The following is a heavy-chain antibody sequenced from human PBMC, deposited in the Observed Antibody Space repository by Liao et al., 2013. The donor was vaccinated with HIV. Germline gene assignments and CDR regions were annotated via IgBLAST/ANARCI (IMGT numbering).Heavy chain of an antibody. CDR2: IYYSGST. Sequence: QVQLQESGSGLVKPSETLSLTCTVSGGSISSYYWSWIRQPPGKGLEWIGYIYYSGSTNYNPSLKSRVTISVDTSKNQFSLKLSSVTAADTAVYYCARGGWSYPSPVFDYWGQGTLVTVSS. D-gene: IGHD1-26*01. CDR1: GGSISSYY. J-gene: IGHJ4*02. V-gene: IGHV4-59*01. CDR3: ARGGWSYPSPVFDY.